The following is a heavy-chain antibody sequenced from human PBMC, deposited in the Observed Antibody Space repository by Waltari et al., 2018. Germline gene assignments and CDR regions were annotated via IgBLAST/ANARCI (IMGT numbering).Heavy chain of an antibody. CDR1: GFTFSSYE. Sequence: EVQLVESGGGLVQPGGSLRLSCAASGFTFSSYEMTWVRQAPGKGLEWVSYISSSGSTIYYADSVKGRFTISRDNAKNSLYLQMNSLRAEDTAVYYCARELDFWSGYYPDYYYYYGMDVWGQGTTVTVSS. D-gene: IGHD3-3*01. CDR2: ISSSGSTI. CDR3: ARELDFWSGYYPDYYYYYGMDV. J-gene: IGHJ6*02. V-gene: IGHV3-48*03.